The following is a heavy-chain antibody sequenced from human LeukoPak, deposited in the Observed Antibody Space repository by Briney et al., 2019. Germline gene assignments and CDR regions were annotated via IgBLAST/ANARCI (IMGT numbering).Heavy chain of an antibody. CDR2: INHSGST. J-gene: IGHJ4*02. Sequence: SETLSLTCAVYGGSFSGYYWSWIRQPPEKGLEWIGEINHSGSTNYNPSLKSRVTISVDTSKNQFSLKLSSVTAADTAVYYCARRKVVAALYYFDYWGQGTLVTVSS. CDR3: ARRKVVAALYYFDY. CDR1: GGSFSGYY. D-gene: IGHD2-15*01. V-gene: IGHV4-34*01.